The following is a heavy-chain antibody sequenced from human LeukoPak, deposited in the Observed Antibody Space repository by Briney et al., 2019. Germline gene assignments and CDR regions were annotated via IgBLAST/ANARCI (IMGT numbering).Heavy chain of an antibody. V-gene: IGHV3-21*01. J-gene: IGHJ4*02. Sequence: GGSLRLSCAASGFTFRGYSMNWVRQAPGKGLAWVSSISSYNDYIYYADSVKGRFTISRDNAENSLFLQMNSLRAEDTAVYYCAKEEGTTVATFDYWGQGTLVTVSS. D-gene: IGHD4-17*01. CDR1: GFTFRGYS. CDR2: ISSYNDYI. CDR3: AKEEGTTVATFDY.